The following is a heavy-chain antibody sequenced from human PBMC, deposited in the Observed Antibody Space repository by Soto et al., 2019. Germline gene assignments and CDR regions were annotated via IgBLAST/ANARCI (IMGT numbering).Heavy chain of an antibody. CDR3: ARAPTYSSSWLDY. CDR1: GGSISSYY. CDR2: IYASGTT. J-gene: IGHJ4*02. V-gene: IGHV4-4*07. Sequence: QVQLQESGPGLVKPSETLSLTCTVSGGSISSYYWSWIQQPAGKGLEWIGRIYASGTTYYNPSLKSRVTMSVDTSKNQFSLKLSSVTAADTAVYYCARAPTYSSSWLDYWGQGTLVTVSS. D-gene: IGHD6-13*01.